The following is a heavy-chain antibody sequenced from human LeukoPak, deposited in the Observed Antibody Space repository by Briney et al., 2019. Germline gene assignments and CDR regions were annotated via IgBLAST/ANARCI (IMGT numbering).Heavy chain of an antibody. Sequence: EASVKVSCKVSGYTLTELSMHWVRQAPGKGLEWMGGFDPEDGETIYAQKFQGRVTMTEDTSTDTAYTELSSLRSEDTAVYYCATPVRGVNWFDPWGQGTLVTVSS. J-gene: IGHJ5*02. D-gene: IGHD3-10*01. CDR1: GYTLTELS. CDR3: ATPVRGVNWFDP. V-gene: IGHV1-24*01. CDR2: FDPEDGET.